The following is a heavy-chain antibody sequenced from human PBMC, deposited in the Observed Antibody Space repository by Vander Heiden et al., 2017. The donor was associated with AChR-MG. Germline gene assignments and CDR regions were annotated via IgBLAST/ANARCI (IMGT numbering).Heavy chain of an antibody. Sequence: EVQLVESGGGLVQPGRSLRLSCAASGFTFDDYAMHWVRQAPGKGLEWVSGISWNSGSIGYADSVKGRFTISRDNAKNSLYLQMNSLRAEDTALYYCAKVRNYYGSGSRYYFDYWGQGTLVTVSS. J-gene: IGHJ4*02. CDR1: GFTFDDYA. D-gene: IGHD3-10*01. CDR2: ISWNSGSI. V-gene: IGHV3-9*01. CDR3: AKVRNYYGSGSRYYFDY.